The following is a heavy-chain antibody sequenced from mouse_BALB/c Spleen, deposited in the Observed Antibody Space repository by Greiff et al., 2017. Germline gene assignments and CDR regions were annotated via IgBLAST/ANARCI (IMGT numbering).Heavy chain of an antibody. V-gene: IGHV7-3*02. CDR2: IRNKANGYTT. CDR1: GFTFTDYY. CDR3: ARRDYGYYFDD. J-gene: IGHJ2*01. Sequence: EEQLVESGGGLVQPGGSLRLSCATSGFTFTDYYMSWVRQPPGKALEWLGFIRNKANGYTTEYSASVKGRFTISRDNSQSILYLQMNTLRAEDSATYYCARRDYGYYFDDWGQGTTLTVSS. D-gene: IGHD1-2*01.